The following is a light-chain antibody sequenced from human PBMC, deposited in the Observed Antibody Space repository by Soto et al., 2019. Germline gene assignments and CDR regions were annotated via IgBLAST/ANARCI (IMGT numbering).Light chain of an antibody. CDR2: KIS. V-gene: IGKV2-24*01. CDR1: QSLVHSDGNTY. J-gene: IGKJ1*01. CDR3: MQATQFRT. Sequence: DIVMTQTPLSSPVTLGQPASISCSSSQSLVHSDGNTYLSWLHQRPAQPPRLLIYKISNRFSVVPDRFSGSGAGTHFTLKISRLEAEDVGVYFCMQATQFRTFGQGTKVEIK.